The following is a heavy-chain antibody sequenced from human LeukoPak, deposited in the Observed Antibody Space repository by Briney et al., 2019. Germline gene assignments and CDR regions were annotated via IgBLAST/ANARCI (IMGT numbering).Heavy chain of an antibody. D-gene: IGHD2-15*01. V-gene: IGHV1-69*01. Sequence: GASVKVSCKASRGTFSSYAISWVRQAPGQGLEWMGGIIPIFGTANYAQKFQGRVTITADESTSTAYMELSSLRSEDTAVYYCARRGSGRINWFDPWGQGTLVTVSS. J-gene: IGHJ5*02. CDR2: IIPIFGTA. CDR1: RGTFSSYA. CDR3: ARRGSGRINWFDP.